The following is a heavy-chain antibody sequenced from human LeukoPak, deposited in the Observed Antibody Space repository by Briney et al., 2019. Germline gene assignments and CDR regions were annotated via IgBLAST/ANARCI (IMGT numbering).Heavy chain of an antibody. J-gene: IGHJ5*02. V-gene: IGHV1-2*02. CDR2: INPNSGGT. Sequence: ASVKVSCKASGYTFTGYYMHWVRQAPGQGLEWMGWINPNSGGTNYAQKFQGRVTMTRDTSISTAYMELSRLRSDDTAVYYCAKRKQWRDVTPLEPWGQGTLVTVSS. CDR1: GYTFTGYY. CDR3: AKRKQWRDVTPLEP. D-gene: IGHD6-19*01.